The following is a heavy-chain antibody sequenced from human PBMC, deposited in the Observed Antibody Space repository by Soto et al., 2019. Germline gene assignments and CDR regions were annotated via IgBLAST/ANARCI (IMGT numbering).Heavy chain of an antibody. CDR2: ISGGGGST. D-gene: IGHD3-22*01. CDR1: GFSFSIYA. CDR3: AKDPTSYDSSAQFDS. V-gene: IGHV3-23*01. J-gene: IGHJ4*02. Sequence: EVRLLDSGGRLVQPGGSLRLYYAASGFSFSIYAMNWVRQAPGKGLEWVSGISGGGGSTYYADSVKGRFTISRDNSKNTLYLQMNSLRVEDTAVYYCAKDPTSYDSSAQFDSWGQGTLVTVSS.